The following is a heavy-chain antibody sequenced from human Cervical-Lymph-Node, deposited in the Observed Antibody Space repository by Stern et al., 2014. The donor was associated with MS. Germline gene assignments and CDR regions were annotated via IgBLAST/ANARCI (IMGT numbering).Heavy chain of an antibody. CDR1: GFTFGRHS. Sequence: QLVETGGGVVQPGRPLRLSWATSGFTFGRHSMHLVRQAPGKGLEWVAIISYDGSSQHYADSVKGRFTISRSNSNNTLYLQMNSLRVEDTAMYYCARPAAARYFDYWGQGSQVTVSS. D-gene: IGHD6-25*01. CDR3: ARPAAARYFDY. V-gene: IGHV3-30-3*01. CDR2: ISYDGSSQ. J-gene: IGHJ4*02.